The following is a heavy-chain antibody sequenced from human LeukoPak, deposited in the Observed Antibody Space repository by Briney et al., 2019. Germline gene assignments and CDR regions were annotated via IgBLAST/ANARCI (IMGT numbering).Heavy chain of an antibody. V-gene: IGHV4-59*01. CDR1: GGSISRYY. CDR3: ARERGRQQLALGFDY. D-gene: IGHD6-13*01. CDR2: IYYSGST. Sequence: SETLSLTCSVSGGSISRYYWTWIRQPPGKGLEWIGYIYYSGSTNYNPSLYSRVTISVDTSKNQFSLKLSSVTAADTAVYYCARERGRQQLALGFDYWGQGTLVTVSS. J-gene: IGHJ4*02.